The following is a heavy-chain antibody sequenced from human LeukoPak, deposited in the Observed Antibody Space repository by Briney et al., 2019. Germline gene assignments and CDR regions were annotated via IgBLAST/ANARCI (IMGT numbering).Heavy chain of an antibody. J-gene: IGHJ4*02. Sequence: GGSLRLSCAASGFTFSSYAMHWVRQAPGKGLEWVAVISYDGSNKYYADSVKGRFTISRDNSKNTLYLQMNSLRAEDTAVYYCASVEYSSSWYPFDYWGQGTLVTVSS. CDR1: GFTFSSYA. CDR2: ISYDGSNK. D-gene: IGHD6-13*01. V-gene: IGHV3-30*04. CDR3: ASVEYSSSWYPFDY.